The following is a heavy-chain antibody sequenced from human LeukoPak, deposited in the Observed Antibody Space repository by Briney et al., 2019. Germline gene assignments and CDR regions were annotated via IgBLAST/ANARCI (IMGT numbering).Heavy chain of an antibody. V-gene: IGHV3-21*01. J-gene: IGHJ4*02. CDR1: GFTFSSYS. CDR3: ASCSLYYDFWSGYYLDENY. CDR2: ISSSSYI. D-gene: IGHD3-3*01. Sequence: KAGGSLRLSCAASGFTFSSYSMNWVRQAPGKGLEWVSSISSSSYIYYADSVKGRFTISRDNAKNSLYLQMNSLRAEDTAVYYCASCSLYYDFWSGYYLDENYWGQGTLVTVSS.